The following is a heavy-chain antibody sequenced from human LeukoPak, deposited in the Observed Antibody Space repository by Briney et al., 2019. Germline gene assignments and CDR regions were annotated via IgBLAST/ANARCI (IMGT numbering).Heavy chain of an antibody. CDR3: ARDFKRWVTTLDY. Sequence: GASVKVSCKASGYTFTGHYMHWVRQAPGQGLEWMGWINPNSGGTNYAQKFQGRVTMTRDTSISTAYMELSRLRSDDTAVYYCARDFKRWVTTLDYWGQGTLVTVSS. J-gene: IGHJ4*02. V-gene: IGHV1-2*02. D-gene: IGHD4-17*01. CDR2: INPNSGGT. CDR1: GYTFTGHY.